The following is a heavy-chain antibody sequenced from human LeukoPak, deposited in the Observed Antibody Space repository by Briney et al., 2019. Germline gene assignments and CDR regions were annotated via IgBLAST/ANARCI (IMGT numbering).Heavy chain of an antibody. J-gene: IGHJ4*02. V-gene: IGHV3-48*01. CDR2: ISSSSSTI. D-gene: IGHD4-17*01. CDR1: GFTFSSYS. CDR3: ARGGPSYGDYSFDY. Sequence: GGSLRLSCAASGFTFSSYSMNWVRQAPGKGLEWVSYISSSSSTIYYADSVKGRFTISRDNAKNPLYLQMNSLRAEDTAVYYCARGGPSYGDYSFDYWGQGTLVTVSS.